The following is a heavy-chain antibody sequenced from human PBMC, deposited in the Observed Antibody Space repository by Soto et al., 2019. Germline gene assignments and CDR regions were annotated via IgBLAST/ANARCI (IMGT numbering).Heavy chain of an antibody. CDR2: IYYSGST. D-gene: IGHD5-18*01. CDR3: ARLGGYSYGLPSLVDY. V-gene: IGHV4-31*03. Sequence: QVQLQESGPGLVKPSQTLSLTCTVSGGSISSGGYYWSWIRQHPGKGLEWIGYIYYSGSTYYNPSLKSRVTIPEEPSKNQFPLKLSSVTAADTAVYYCARLGGYSYGLPSLVDYGGQGTLVTVSS. CDR1: GGSISSGGYY. J-gene: IGHJ4*02.